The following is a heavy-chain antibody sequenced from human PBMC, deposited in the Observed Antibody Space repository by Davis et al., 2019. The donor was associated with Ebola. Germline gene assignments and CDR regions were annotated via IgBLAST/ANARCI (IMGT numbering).Heavy chain of an antibody. CDR1: GASMTSYY. CDR3: ARGGLVPAALYL. D-gene: IGHD2-2*01. J-gene: IGHJ3*01. V-gene: IGHV4-59*01. CDR2: IAYTGNT. Sequence: PSETLSLTCTVSGASMTSYYWSWIRQAPGKGLEWIGYIAYTGNTIYNPSLESRATISGDTSKKQFSLRLNSVTAADTAVYYCARGGLVPAALYLWGPGTMVTVSS.